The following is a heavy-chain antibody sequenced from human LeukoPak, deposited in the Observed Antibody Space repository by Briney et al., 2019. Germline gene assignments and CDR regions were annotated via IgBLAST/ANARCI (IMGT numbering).Heavy chain of an antibody. CDR1: GGSISSGSYY. D-gene: IGHD2-15*01. J-gene: IGHJ4*02. CDR2: IYTSGST. Sequence: SETLSLTCTASGGSISSGSYYWSWIRQPAGKGLEWIGRIYTSGSTNYNPSLKSRVTISVDTSKNQFSLKLSSATAADTAVYYCARVTRTLCSGGSCYSGYFDYWGQGTLVTVSS. V-gene: IGHV4-61*02. CDR3: ARVTRTLCSGGSCYSGYFDY.